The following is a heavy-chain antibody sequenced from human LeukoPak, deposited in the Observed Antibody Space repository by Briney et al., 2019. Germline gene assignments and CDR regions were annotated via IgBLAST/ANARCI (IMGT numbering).Heavy chain of an antibody. V-gene: IGHV3-21*01. CDR1: GFTFSSYS. CDR2: ISSSSSYI. J-gene: IGHJ4*02. CDR3: ASGRGTVLRFLEWLNSDY. Sequence: GGSLRLSCAASGFTFSSYSMNWVRQAPGKGLEWVSSISSSSSYIYYAGSVKGRFTISRDNAKNSLYLQMNSLRAEDTAVYYCASGRGTVLRFLEWLNSDYWGQGTLVTVSS. D-gene: IGHD3-3*01.